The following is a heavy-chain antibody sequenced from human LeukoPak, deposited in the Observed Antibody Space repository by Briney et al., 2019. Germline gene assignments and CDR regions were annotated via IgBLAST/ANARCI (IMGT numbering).Heavy chain of an antibody. D-gene: IGHD6-19*01. CDR3: AKDWGWYSSGWHFDY. Sequence: PGGSLRLSCAASGFTFSSYGMHWVREALGKGLEWVAFIRYDGSNKYYADSVKGRFTISRDNSKNTLYLQMNSLRAEDTAVYYCAKDWGWYSSGWHFDYWGQGTLVTVSS. V-gene: IGHV3-30*02. CDR1: GFTFSSYG. J-gene: IGHJ4*02. CDR2: IRYDGSNK.